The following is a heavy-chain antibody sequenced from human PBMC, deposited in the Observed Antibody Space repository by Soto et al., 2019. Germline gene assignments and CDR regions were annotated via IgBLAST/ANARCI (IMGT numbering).Heavy chain of an antibody. CDR1: GGSISSGGYY. J-gene: IGHJ5*02. D-gene: IGHD2-2*01. CDR3: ARVIIVVVPAAMGENWFDP. V-gene: IGHV4-31*03. CDR2: IYYSGST. Sequence: PSETLSLTCTVSGGSISSGGYYWSWIRQHPGKGLEWIGYIYYSGSTYYNPSLKSRVTISVDTSKNQFSLKLSSVTAADTAVYYCARVIIVVVPAAMGENWFDPWGQGTLVTVSS.